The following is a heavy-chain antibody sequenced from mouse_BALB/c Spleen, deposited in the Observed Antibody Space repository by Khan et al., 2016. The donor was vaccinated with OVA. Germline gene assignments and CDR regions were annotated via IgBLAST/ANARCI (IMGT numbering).Heavy chain of an antibody. J-gene: IGHJ4*01. Sequence: EVELVESGGGVVKPGGSLKLSCSASGFTFSSFAMSWVRQTPEKRLEWVATISSGGHYTFYPDSVQGRFTISRDNARNTLYLQMSSLRPEDTAMYYCARSLVDYYAMDYWGQGTSVTVSS. D-gene: IGHD2-2*01. CDR3: ARSLVDYYAMDY. V-gene: IGHV5-9-3*01. CDR2: ISSGGHYT. CDR1: GFTFSSFA.